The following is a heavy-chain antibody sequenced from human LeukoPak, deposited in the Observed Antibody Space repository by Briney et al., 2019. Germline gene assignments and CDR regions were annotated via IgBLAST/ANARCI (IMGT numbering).Heavy chain of an antibody. D-gene: IGHD3-3*01. J-gene: IGHJ4*02. CDR2: ISSSSSYI. CDR1: GFTFSSYS. V-gene: IGHV3-21*01. CDR3: ARGGLTYYDFWSGPYYFDY. Sequence: PGGSLRLSCAASGFTFSSYSMNWVRQAPGKRLEWVSSISSSSSYIYYADSVKGRFTISRDNAKNSLYLQMNSLRAEDTAVYYCARGGLTYYDFWSGPYYFDYWGQGTLVTVSS.